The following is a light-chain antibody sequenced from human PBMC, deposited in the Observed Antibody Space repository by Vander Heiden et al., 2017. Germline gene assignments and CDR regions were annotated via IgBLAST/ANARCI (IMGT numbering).Light chain of an antibody. J-gene: IGKJ1*01. CDR1: QSLHYF. CDR2: NPS. V-gene: IGKV1-5*01. Sequence: DLHMTQSPSPLSASVGDRLTVTCRASQSLHYFLPLFPQKPGKAPNLLLSNPSNLESGVPSRFSGRGSGTEFTLTSSRLQPDDFATYCCQQYHSPWTFGQGTKVEMK. CDR3: QQYHSPWT.